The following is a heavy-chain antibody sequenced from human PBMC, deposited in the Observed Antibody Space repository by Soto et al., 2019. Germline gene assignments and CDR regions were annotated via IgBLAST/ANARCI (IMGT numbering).Heavy chain of an antibody. V-gene: IGHV5-10-1*01. CDR1: GYSFTSYW. CDR3: ARHGHRYCSGGSCYADHDAFDI. J-gene: IGHJ3*02. Sequence: GESLKISCKGSGYSFTSYWIGWVRQMPGKGLEWMGRIDPSDSYTNYSPSFQGHVTISADKSISTAYLQWSSLKASDTAMYYCARHGHRYCSGGSCYADHDAFDIWGQGTMVTVSS. D-gene: IGHD2-15*01. CDR2: IDPSDSYT.